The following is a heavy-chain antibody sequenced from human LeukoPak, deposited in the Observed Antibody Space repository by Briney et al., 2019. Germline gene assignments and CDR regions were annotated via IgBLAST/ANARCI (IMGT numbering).Heavy chain of an antibody. CDR1: GGSFSGYY. J-gene: IGHJ4*02. D-gene: IGHD5-24*01. V-gene: IGHV4-34*01. CDR3: ASGAQLRYLLY. Sequence: PSETLSLTCAVYGGSFSGYYWSWIRPPPGKGLEWIGEINHSGSTNYNPSLKSRVTISVDTSKNQFSLKLSSVTAADTAVYYCASGAQLRYLLYWGQGTLVTVSS. CDR2: INHSGST.